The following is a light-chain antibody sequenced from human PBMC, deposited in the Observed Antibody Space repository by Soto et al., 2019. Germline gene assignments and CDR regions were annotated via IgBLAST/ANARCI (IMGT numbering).Light chain of an antibody. Sequence: QSVLTQPPSVSGAPGQRVTISCTGSSSNIGAGYDVHWYRQVPGTAPKLLIYANTNRPSGVPDRFSGSKSATSASMAITGLQPEDEADSYCQSYESSVSGWIFGGGTQLTVL. CDR2: ANT. V-gene: IGLV1-40*01. CDR1: SSNIGAGYD. J-gene: IGLJ2*01. CDR3: QSYESSVSGWI.